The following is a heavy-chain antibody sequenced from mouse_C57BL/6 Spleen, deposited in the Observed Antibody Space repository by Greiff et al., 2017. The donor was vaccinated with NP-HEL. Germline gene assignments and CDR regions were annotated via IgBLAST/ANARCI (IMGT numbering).Heavy chain of an antibody. D-gene: IGHD2-2*01. Sequence: QVQLQQPGAELVKPGASVKLSCKASGYTFTSYWMQWVKQRPGQGLEWIGEIDPSDSYTNYNQKFKGKATLTVDTSSSTAYMQLSSLTSEDSAVYYCARSGVTANMDYWGQGTSVTVSS. J-gene: IGHJ4*01. CDR2: IDPSDSYT. CDR1: GYTFTSYW. V-gene: IGHV1-50*01. CDR3: ARSGVTANMDY.